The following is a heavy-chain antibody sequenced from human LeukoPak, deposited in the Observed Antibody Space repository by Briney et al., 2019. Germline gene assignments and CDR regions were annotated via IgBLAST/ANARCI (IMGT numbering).Heavy chain of an antibody. Sequence: SVKVSCKASGGTLSSYAISWVRQAPGQGLEWMGRIIPILGIANYAQKFQGRVTITADKSTSTAYMELSSLRSEDTAVYYCARGDSYSSSWYVPYYYYGMDVWGQGTTVTVSS. J-gene: IGHJ6*02. CDR3: ARGDSYSSSWYVPYYYYGMDV. V-gene: IGHV1-69*04. CDR2: IIPILGIA. D-gene: IGHD6-13*01. CDR1: GGTLSSYA.